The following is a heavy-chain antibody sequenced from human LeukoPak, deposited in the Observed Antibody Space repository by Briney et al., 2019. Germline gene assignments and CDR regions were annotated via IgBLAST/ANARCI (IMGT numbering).Heavy chain of an antibody. D-gene: IGHD4-23*01. CDR1: GFTFSSYG. CDR2: IWYDGSNK. Sequence: GGSLRLSCAASGFTFSSYGMHWVRQAPGKGLEWVAVIWYDGSNKYYADSVKGRFTISRDNSKNTLYPQMNSLRAEDTAVYYCARERSTVAPPHPFDYWGQGTLVTVSS. V-gene: IGHV3-33*01. CDR3: ARERSTVAPPHPFDY. J-gene: IGHJ4*02.